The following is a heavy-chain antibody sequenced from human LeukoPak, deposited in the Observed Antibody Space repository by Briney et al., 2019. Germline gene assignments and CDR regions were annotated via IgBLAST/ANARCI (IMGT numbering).Heavy chain of an antibody. J-gene: IGHJ6*03. CDR1: GYTFTGYY. D-gene: IGHD7-27*01. CDR3: ARETGDPDYYYYYMDV. CDR2: INPNSGGT. Sequence: VKVSCKASGYTFTGYYMHWVRQAPGQGLEWMGWINPNSGGTNYAQKFQGRVTMTRDTSISTAYMELSRLRSDDTAVYYCARETGDPDYYYYYMDVWGKGTTVTVSS. V-gene: IGHV1-2*02.